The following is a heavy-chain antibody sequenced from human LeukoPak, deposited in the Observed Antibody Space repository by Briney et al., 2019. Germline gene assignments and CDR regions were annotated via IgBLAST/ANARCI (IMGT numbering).Heavy chain of an antibody. D-gene: IGHD1-20*01. J-gene: IGHJ4*02. CDR2: INQDSSDI. Sequence: GGPLRLSCVDSGLTLRNYWMTWVRQAPGKGLEWLANINQDSSDIHYVDSVRGRFTISRDNAKNSVYLQMDSLRAEDTALYYCATHNNWRLEYWGQGTLVTVSS. CDR1: GLTLRNYW. V-gene: IGHV3-7*05. CDR3: ATHNNWRLEY.